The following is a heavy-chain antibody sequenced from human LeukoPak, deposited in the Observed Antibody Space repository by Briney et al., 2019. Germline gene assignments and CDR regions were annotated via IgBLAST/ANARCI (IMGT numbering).Heavy chain of an antibody. D-gene: IGHD3-10*01. V-gene: IGHV3-11*01. J-gene: IGHJ6*02. CDR3: AREYYGSGSYYSYYYYYGMDV. CDR2: ISSSGSTI. Sequence: PGGSLRLSYAASGFTFSDYYMSWIRQAPGKGLEWVSYISSSGSTIYYADSVKGRFTISRDNAKNSLYLQMNSLRAEDTAVYYCAREYYGSGSYYSYYYYYGMDVWGQGTTVTVSS. CDR1: GFTFSDYY.